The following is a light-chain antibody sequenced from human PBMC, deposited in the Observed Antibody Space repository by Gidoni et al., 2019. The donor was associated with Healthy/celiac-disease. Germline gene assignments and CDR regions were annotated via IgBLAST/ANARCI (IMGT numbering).Light chain of an antibody. CDR2: GAS. V-gene: IGKV3-20*01. Sequence: ELVLMQSPGTLSLSPGERATLACRASQSVSSSYLAWYQQKPGQAPRLLIYGASSRATGIPDRVSGSGSGTDFTLTISRLEPEDFAVYYCQQYGSSPRTFGQGTKVEIK. CDR1: QSVSSSY. J-gene: IGKJ1*01. CDR3: QQYGSSPRT.